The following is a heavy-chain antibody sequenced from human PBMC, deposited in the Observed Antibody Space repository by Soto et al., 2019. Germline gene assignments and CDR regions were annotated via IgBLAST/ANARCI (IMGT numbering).Heavy chain of an antibody. Sequence: EVQLVESGGGLVQPGRSLRLSCAASGFTFDDYAMHWVRQAPGKGLEWVSGISWNSGSIGYADSVKGRFTISRDNAKNSLYLQMNSLRAEDTALYYCAKDLRPLNYCSSTSCYLFDYWGQGTLVTVSS. CDR1: GFTFDDYA. CDR3: AKDLRPLNYCSSTSCYLFDY. J-gene: IGHJ4*02. CDR2: ISWNSGSI. V-gene: IGHV3-9*01. D-gene: IGHD2-2*01.